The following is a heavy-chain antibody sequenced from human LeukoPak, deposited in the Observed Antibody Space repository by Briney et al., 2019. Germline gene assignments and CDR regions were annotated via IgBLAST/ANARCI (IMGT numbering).Heavy chain of an antibody. V-gene: IGHV3-23*01. D-gene: IGHD6-13*01. J-gene: IGHJ4*02. Sequence: PGGSLRLSCAASGFTFSSYAMSWVRQAPGKGLEWVSAISGSGGSTYYADSVKGRFTISRDNSKNTLYLQMNSLRAEDTAVYYCAKDGVHEISSSWYLWDRGGPAGEDYWGQGTLVTVSS. CDR1: GFTFSSYA. CDR3: AKDGVHEISSSWYLWDRGGPAGEDY. CDR2: ISGSGGST.